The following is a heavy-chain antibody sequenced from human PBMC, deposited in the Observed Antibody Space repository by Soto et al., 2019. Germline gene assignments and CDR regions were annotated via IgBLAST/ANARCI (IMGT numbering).Heavy chain of an antibody. CDR1: GGTFSNHA. Sequence: QVHLVQSGAEVKKPGSSVKVSCKAPGGTFSNHAINWVRQATGQGLEWMGRIIPIFSTTNYAQKFQGRVTMTADESTITAYLELSSLKQDETAVYYCAREVAADGTFREDVFDIWGQGTLVTVSS. V-gene: IGHV1-69*12. CDR3: AREVAADGTFREDVFDI. CDR2: IIPIFSTT. D-gene: IGHD6-13*01. J-gene: IGHJ3*02.